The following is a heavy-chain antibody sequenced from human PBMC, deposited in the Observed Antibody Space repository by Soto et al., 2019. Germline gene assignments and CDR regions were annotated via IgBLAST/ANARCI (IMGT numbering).Heavy chain of an antibody. J-gene: IGHJ6*02. CDR1: GGTFSSYA. CDR2: IVPMLGTA. CDR3: ARYRHCSGGSCHYYSGMDV. D-gene: IGHD2-15*01. V-gene: IGHV1-69*13. Sequence: SVKVSCKASGGTFSSYAISWVRQAPGQGLEWMGGIVPMLGTANYGQKLQGRVTITADEFTSTAYMELSSLRSEDTAVYYCARYRHCSGGSCHYYSGMDVWGQGTTVTVSS.